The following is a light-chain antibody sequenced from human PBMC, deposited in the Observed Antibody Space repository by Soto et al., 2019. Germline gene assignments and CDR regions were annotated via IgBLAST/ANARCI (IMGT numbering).Light chain of an antibody. J-gene: IGKJ5*01. Sequence: DIQITQSPSSLSASVGDRVTITCRVSQGISSNLAWYQQKPGKAPKLLIYAASTLQSGVPSRFSGSGSGTEGTLTISSLQNEDFATYYCQQFNSYTITFGQGTRLEIK. CDR2: AAS. V-gene: IGKV1-9*01. CDR1: QGISSN. CDR3: QQFNSYTIT.